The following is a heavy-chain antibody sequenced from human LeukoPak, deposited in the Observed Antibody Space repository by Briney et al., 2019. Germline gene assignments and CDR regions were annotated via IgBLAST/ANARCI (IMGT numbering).Heavy chain of an antibody. J-gene: IGHJ6*02. CDR2: ISGSGGST. Sequence: PGGSLRLSCAASGFTFSSYAMSWVRQAPGKGLEWVSAISGSGGSTYYADSVKGRFTISRDNSKNTLYLQMNSLRAEDTAVYYCAKGIATTGPYYYIMDVWGQGTTVTVS. CDR3: AKGIATTGPYYYIMDV. V-gene: IGHV3-23*01. D-gene: IGHD6-13*01. CDR1: GFTFSSYA.